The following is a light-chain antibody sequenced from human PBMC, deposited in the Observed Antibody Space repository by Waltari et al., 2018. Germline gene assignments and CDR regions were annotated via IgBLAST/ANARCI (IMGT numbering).Light chain of an antibody. Sequence: QSALTPPPSASGTPGQRVTISCSGSSSNIGSNYVYWYQQLPGTAPKPLIYRNNQRPSGVPDRFSGSKSGTSASLAISGLRSEDEADYYCAAWDDSLSVVFGGGTKLTVL. J-gene: IGLJ2*01. CDR3: AAWDDSLSVV. V-gene: IGLV1-47*01. CDR1: SSNIGSNY. CDR2: RNN.